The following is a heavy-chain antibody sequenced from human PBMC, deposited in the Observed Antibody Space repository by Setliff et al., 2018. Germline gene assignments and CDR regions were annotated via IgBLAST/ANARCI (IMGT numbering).Heavy chain of an antibody. CDR2: NNPKSGGT. Sequence: ASVKVSCKASGYSFTDYYMHWVRQVPGRGLEWMGWNNPKSGGTRYAQKFQGRVTMTRDTSISTAYMELSSLRSDDTAVYYCARDGISWLMWFDPWGQGTLVTVSS. J-gene: IGHJ5*02. V-gene: IGHV1-2*02. CDR3: ARDGISWLMWFDP. D-gene: IGHD3-16*01. CDR1: GYSFTDYY.